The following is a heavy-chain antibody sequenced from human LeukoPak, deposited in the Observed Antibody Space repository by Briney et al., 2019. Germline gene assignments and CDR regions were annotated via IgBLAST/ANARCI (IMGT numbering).Heavy chain of an antibody. CDR2: IYYSGST. CDR3: ARYLGGCSGGTCFTSDAFDI. CDR1: GYSISSGYY. D-gene: IGHD2-15*01. V-gene: IGHV4-38-2*02. J-gene: IGHJ3*02. Sequence: SETLSLTCTVSGYSISSGYYWGWIRQPPGKGLEWIGSIYYSGSTYYNPSLKSRATISLDTSKNQFSLRLRSVTAADTAVYYCARYLGGCSGGTCFTSDAFDIWGQGTMVTVSP.